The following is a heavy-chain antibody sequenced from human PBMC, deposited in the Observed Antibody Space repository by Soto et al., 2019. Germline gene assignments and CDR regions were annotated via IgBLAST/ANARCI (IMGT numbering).Heavy chain of an antibody. D-gene: IGHD3-22*01. CDR1: GYTFTSYC. Sequence: ASVKVSCKSSGYTFTSYCISWVRRAPGQGLEWMGWISAYNGNTNYAQKLQGRVTMTTDTPTSTAYMELRSLRSDDTAVYYCARDNYYDSSESRIDYWGQVTLVTFSS. V-gene: IGHV1-18*04. CDR3: ARDNYYDSSESRIDY. J-gene: IGHJ4*02. CDR2: ISAYNGNT.